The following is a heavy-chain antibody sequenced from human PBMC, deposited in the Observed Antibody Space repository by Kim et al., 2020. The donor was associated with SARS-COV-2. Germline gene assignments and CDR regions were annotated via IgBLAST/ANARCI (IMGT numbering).Heavy chain of an antibody. Sequence: SADAVKGRLTITRDNSKKTVYLQMSNLRADDTAVYYCARRTASGGMDVWGQGTTVTVSS. J-gene: IGHJ6*02. CDR3: ARRTASGGMDV. D-gene: IGHD5-18*01. V-gene: IGHV3-30*07.